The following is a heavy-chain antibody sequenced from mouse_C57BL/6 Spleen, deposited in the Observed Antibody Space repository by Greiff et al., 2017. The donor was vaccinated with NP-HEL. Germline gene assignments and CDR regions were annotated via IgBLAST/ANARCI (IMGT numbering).Heavy chain of an antibody. J-gene: IGHJ4*01. D-gene: IGHD2-2*01. CDR1: GFTFSDYG. CDR3: ARRLSYYAMDY. V-gene: IGHV5-17*01. CDR2: ISSGSSTI. Sequence: EVQLVESGGGLVKPGGSLKLSCAASGFTFSDYGMHWVRQAPEKGLEWVAYISSGSSTIYYADTVKGRFTISRDNAKNTLFLQMTSLWSEDAAMYYCARRLSYYAMDYWGQGTSVTVSS.